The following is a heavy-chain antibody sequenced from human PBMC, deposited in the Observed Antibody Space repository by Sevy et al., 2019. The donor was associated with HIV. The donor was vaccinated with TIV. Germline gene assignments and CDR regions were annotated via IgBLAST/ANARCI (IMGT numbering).Heavy chain of an antibody. J-gene: IGHJ4*02. CDR2: IKQDGSEK. Sequence: GESLKISCAASRFIFNDYWMSWVRQAPGKGLEWVANIKQDGSEKYYVDSVKGRFTISRDNAKNSLYLQMNSLRAEDTAVYYCARDVSSPYGDYEGYYFDYWGQGNLVTVSS. V-gene: IGHV3-7*01. D-gene: IGHD4-17*01. CDR3: ARDVSSPYGDYEGYYFDY. CDR1: RFIFNDYW.